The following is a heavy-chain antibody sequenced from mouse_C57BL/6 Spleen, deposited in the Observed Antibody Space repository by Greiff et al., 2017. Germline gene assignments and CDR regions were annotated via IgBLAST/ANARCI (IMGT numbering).Heavy chain of an antibody. CDR1: GYTFTSYW. J-gene: IGHJ2*01. Sequence: VQLQQPGAELVKPGASVKMSCKASGYTFTSYWITWVKQRPGQGLEWIGDIYPGSGSTNYNEKFKSKATLTVGTSSSTAYMQLSSLTSEDSAVYYCARWGGNYPYFDYWGQGTTLTVSS. V-gene: IGHV1-55*01. CDR3: ARWGGNYPYFDY. D-gene: IGHD2-1*01. CDR2: IYPGSGST.